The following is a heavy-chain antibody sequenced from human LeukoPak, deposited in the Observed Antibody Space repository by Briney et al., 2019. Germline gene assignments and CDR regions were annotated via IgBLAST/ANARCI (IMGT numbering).Heavy chain of an antibody. V-gene: IGHV4-34*01. CDR2: INHSGST. CDR1: GGSFSGYY. J-gene: IGHJ3*02. CDR3: ARDAVVTVDI. D-gene: IGHD2-21*02. Sequence: SETLSLTCAVYGGSFSGYYWSWIRQPPGKGLEWIGEINHSGSTNYNPSLKSRVTISVDTSKNQFSLKLSSVTAADTAVYYCARDAVVTVDIWGQGTMVTVSS.